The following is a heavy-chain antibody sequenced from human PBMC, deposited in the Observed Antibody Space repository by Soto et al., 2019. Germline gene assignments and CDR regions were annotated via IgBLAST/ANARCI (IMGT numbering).Heavy chain of an antibody. V-gene: IGHV1-18*01. CDR1: GYTFTSYG. CDR2: ISAYNGNT. D-gene: IGHD3-3*01. CDR3: AGGGGLQYDFRSGYTLYYFDY. J-gene: IGHJ4*02. Sequence: GASVKVSGKASGYTFTSYGISWVRQAPGQGLEWMGWISAYNGNTNYAQKLQGRVTMTTDTSTRTAYMELRSLRSDDTAVYYCAGGGGLQYDFRSGYTLYYFDYWGQGTLVTVSS.